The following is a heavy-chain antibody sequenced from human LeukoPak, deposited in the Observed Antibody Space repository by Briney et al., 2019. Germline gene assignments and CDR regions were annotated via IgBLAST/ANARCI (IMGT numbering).Heavy chain of an antibody. V-gene: IGHV3-7*01. J-gene: IGHJ6*02. Sequence: GGSLRLSCAASGFTFSSYWMSWVRQAPGKGLEWVANIKEDGSEKYYVDSVKGRFTISRDNAKNSLYLQMNSLRAEDTAVYYCARDGSGWYGYSYYGMDVWGQGTTVTVSS. CDR3: ARDGSGWYGYSYYGMDV. CDR1: GFTFSSYW. CDR2: IKEDGSEK. D-gene: IGHD6-13*01.